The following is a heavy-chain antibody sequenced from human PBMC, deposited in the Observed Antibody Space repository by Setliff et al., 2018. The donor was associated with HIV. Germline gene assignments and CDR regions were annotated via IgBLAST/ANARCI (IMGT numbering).Heavy chain of an antibody. Sequence: LRLSCEASGFTFSSYAMHWVRQAPGKGLEWVAFLRFDGSNQYYGDSVKGRFTISRDNSRNTLYLQMNSLRPEDTAVYYCAKDFGYSSGWYLVSGTFDIWGQGTMVTVSS. V-gene: IGHV3-30*02. D-gene: IGHD6-19*01. CDR1: GFTFSSYA. CDR2: LRFDGSNQ. CDR3: AKDFGYSSGWYLVSGTFDI. J-gene: IGHJ3*02.